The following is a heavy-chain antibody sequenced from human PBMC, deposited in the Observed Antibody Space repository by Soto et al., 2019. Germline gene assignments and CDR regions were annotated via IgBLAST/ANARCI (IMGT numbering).Heavy chain of an antibody. CDR1: GFTFSSYG. D-gene: IGHD2-21*02. J-gene: IGHJ1*01. CDR2: ISYDGSNK. Sequence: QVQLVEPGGGVVQPGRSLRLSCAASGFTFSSYGMHWVRQAPGKGLEWVAVISYDGSNKYYADSVKGRFTISRDNSKNTLYLQMNSLRAEDTAVYYCALAPDLAYCGGDCYYFQHWGQGTLVTVSS. V-gene: IGHV3-30*03. CDR3: ALAPDLAYCGGDCYYFQH.